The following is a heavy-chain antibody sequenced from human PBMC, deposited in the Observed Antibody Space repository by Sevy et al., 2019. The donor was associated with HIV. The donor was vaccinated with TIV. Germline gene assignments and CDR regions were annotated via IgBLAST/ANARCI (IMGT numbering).Heavy chain of an antibody. D-gene: IGHD3-22*01. CDR2: ISYDGTIK. Sequence: GGSLRLSCAASGFTFSRYAMHWVRQAPGKGLEWVTIISYDGTIKYYAESVKGGFTISRDNSKNTVYLQMNSLSTDDTAVYYCARNPNYSDDSSGSVHDAFDILGQGTTVTVSS. V-gene: IGHV3-30-3*01. CDR3: ARNPNYSDDSSGSVHDAFDI. J-gene: IGHJ3*02. CDR1: GFTFSRYA.